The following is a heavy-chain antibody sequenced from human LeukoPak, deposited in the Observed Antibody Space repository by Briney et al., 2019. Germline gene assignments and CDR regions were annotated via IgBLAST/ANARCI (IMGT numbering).Heavy chain of an antibody. J-gene: IGHJ4*02. CDR1: GFTFTSSA. CDR3: TTPADYYDSSQGDY. D-gene: IGHD3-22*01. V-gene: IGHV1-58*01. Sequence: GASVKVSCKASGFTFTSSAVQWVRQARGQRLEWIGWIVVGSGNTNYAQKFQERVTITRDMSTSTAYMELSSLRSEDTAVYYCTTPADYYDSSQGDYWGQGTLVTVSS. CDR2: IVVGSGNT.